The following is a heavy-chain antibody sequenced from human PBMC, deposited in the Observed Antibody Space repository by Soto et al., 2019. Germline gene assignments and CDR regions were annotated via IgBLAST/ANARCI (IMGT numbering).Heavy chain of an antibody. D-gene: IGHD3-22*01. V-gene: IGHV4-59*12. CDR3: ARSAKYYYDRSGYYPTHPFDS. CDR2: IYYSGST. CDR1: GGSISSYC. J-gene: IGHJ5*01. Sequence: SETLSLTCTVSGGSISSYCWSWIRQPPGKGLEWIGYIYYSGSTNYNPSLRSRVIISIDTSKNQFSLRLNSVTAADTALYYCARSAKYYYDRSGYYPTHPFDSWGQGTLVTVSS.